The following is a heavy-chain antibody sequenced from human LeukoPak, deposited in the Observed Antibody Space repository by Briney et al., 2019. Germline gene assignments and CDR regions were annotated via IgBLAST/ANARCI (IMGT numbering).Heavy chain of an antibody. J-gene: IGHJ6*03. CDR3: ARAGDSPMDV. CDR2: IYYSGST. D-gene: IGHD2-21*01. CDR1: GASISNSTYY. V-gene: IGHV4-61*05. Sequence: SETLSLTCTVSGASISNSTYYWGWIRQPPGKGLEWIGYIYYSGSTNYNPSLKSRVTISVDTSKNQFSLKLSSVTSADTAVYYCARAGDSPMDVWGKGTTVTVSS.